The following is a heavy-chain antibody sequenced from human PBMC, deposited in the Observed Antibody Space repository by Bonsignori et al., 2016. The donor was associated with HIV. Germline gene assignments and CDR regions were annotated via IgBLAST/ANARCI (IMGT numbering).Heavy chain of an antibody. D-gene: IGHD5-24*01. CDR3: ARGSRVFGFRWLEPFDH. V-gene: IGHV3-23*01. CDR2: ISGSGGSP. J-gene: IGHJ4*02. Sequence: WIRQPPGKGLEWVSSISGSGGSPYFADSVRGRFTISRDNSKNIVYFHMSSLRAEDTAVYYCARGSRVFGFRWLEPFDHWGQGTLVTVSS.